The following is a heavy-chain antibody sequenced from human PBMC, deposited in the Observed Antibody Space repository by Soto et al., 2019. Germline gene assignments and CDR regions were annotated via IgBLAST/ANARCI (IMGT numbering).Heavy chain of an antibody. Sequence: EVQLVESGGGLVQPGGSLRLSCVVSGLTFSNYWMSWVRQAPGKGLEWVANINRDGSETYYVDSVKGRFTISRDNIKNSLYLQMPSLRAEDTAVYYCARPARECSSPGCANWGQGTLVTVSS. CDR2: INRDGSET. CDR3: ARPARECSSPGCAN. J-gene: IGHJ4*02. V-gene: IGHV3-7*01. CDR1: GLTFSNYW. D-gene: IGHD2-2*01.